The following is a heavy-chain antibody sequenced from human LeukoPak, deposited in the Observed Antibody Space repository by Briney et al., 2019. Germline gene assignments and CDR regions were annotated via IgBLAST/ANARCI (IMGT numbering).Heavy chain of an antibody. CDR2: INHSGST. V-gene: IGHV4-34*01. D-gene: IGHD2-15*01. CDR3: ASLGYCSGGSGYSDFDY. Sequence: SETLSLTCAVYGGSFSGYYWSWIRQPPGKGLEWIGEINHSGSTNYNPSLKSRVTISVDTSRNQFSLRLSSVTAADTAVYYCASLGYCSGGSGYSDFDYWGQGTLVTVSS. J-gene: IGHJ4*02. CDR1: GGSFSGYY.